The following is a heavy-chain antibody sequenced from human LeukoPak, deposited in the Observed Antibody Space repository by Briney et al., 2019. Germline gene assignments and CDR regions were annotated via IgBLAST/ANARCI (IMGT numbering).Heavy chain of an antibody. V-gene: IGHV3-30*02. CDR2: IGYDGSNK. J-gene: IGHJ6*03. D-gene: IGHD2-2*01. CDR1: GFTFSSYV. CDR3: AKPLPAATPGYYHYIDV. Sequence: GGSLRLSCVASGFTFSSYVMHWVRQAPGKGLEWVAFIGYDGSNKYYADSMRGRFTISRDNSENTLYLQMNSLRDEDTAVYYCAKPLPAATPGYYHYIDVWGKGTTVTVSS.